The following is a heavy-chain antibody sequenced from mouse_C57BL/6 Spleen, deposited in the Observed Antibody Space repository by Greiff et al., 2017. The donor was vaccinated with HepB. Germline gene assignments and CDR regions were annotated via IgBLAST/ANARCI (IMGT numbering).Heavy chain of an antibody. CDR1: GYTFTDYY. CDR3: ARWGITTVVATGAMDY. V-gene: IGHV1-76*01. J-gene: IGHJ4*01. D-gene: IGHD1-1*01. Sequence: QVQLQQSGAELVRPGASVKLSCKASGYTFTDYYINWVKQRPGQGLEWIARIYPGSGNTYYNEKFKGKATLTAEKSSSTAYMQLSSLTSEDSAVYFCARWGITTVVATGAMDYWGQGTSVTVSS. CDR2: IYPGSGNT.